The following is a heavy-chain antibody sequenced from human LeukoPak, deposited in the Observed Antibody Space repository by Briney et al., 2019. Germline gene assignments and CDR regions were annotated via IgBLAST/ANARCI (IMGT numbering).Heavy chain of an antibody. CDR2: IDWDDDK. Sequence: ESGPTLVNPTQTLTLTCTFSGFSLSTSGMCVSWIRQPPGKALEWLARIDWDDDKYYSTSLKTRLTISKDTSKNQVVLTMTNMDPVDTATYYCARSSPYYYYYGMDVWGQGTTVTLSS. J-gene: IGHJ6*02. CDR1: GFSLSTSGMC. V-gene: IGHV2-70*11. CDR3: ARSSPYYYYYGMDV.